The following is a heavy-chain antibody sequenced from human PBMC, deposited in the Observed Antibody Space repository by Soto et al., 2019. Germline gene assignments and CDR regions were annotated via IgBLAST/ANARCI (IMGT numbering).Heavy chain of an antibody. CDR3: AKDNMITFGGVISGDAFDI. V-gene: IGHV3-23*01. CDR2: ISGSGGST. D-gene: IGHD3-16*02. J-gene: IGHJ3*02. Sequence: GGSLRLSCAASGFTFSSYAMSWVRQAPGKGLEWVSAISGSGGSTYYADSVKGRFTISRDNSKNTLYLQMNSLRAEDTAVYYCAKDNMITFGGVISGDAFDIWGQGTMVTVSS. CDR1: GFTFSSYA.